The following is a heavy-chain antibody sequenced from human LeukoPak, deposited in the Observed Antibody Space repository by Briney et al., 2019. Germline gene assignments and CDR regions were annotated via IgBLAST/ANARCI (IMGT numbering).Heavy chain of an antibody. J-gene: IGHJ4*02. Sequence: PGGSLRLSCATSGFTFSSYGVHWVRQAPGKGLEWVAVIWYDGSNKYYADSVKGRFTISRDNSKNTLYLQMNSLKTEDTAVYYCTGTAVAGTEGDYWGQGTLVTVSS. V-gene: IGHV3-33*01. D-gene: IGHD6-19*01. CDR3: TGTAVAGTEGDY. CDR2: IWYDGSNK. CDR1: GFTFSSYG.